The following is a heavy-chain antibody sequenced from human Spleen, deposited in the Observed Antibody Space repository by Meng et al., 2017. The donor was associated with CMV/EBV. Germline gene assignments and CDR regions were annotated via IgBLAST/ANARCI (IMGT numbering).Heavy chain of an antibody. CDR3: ARDPDQFSSSRRWFDP. D-gene: IGHD6-13*01. CDR1: GFSFNNYW. V-gene: IGHV3-74*01. Sequence: SGFSFNNYWMHWVRQAPGKGLVWVSRINGDGSSTDYADSVKGRFTISRDNAKNTLYLQMNSLRAEDTAFYYCARDPDQFSSSRRWFDPWGQGTLVTVSS. J-gene: IGHJ5*02. CDR2: INGDGSST.